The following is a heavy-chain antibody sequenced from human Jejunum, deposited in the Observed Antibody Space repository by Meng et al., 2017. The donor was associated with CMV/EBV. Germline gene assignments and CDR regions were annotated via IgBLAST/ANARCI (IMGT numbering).Heavy chain of an antibody. J-gene: IGHJ4*02. Sequence: QVQLQESGPGLVKPSETLSLTCTVSGGSISGGDYYWSWIRQPQGKGLEWIGYIHDTGSTYYNPSLTSRVDISVGTSNNQFSLTLTSVTAADTAVYFCARGSIFVSFDSWGQGTLVTVSS. CDR2: IHDTGST. CDR3: ARGSIFVSFDS. D-gene: IGHD3-3*01. V-gene: IGHV4-30-4*01. CDR1: GGSISGGDYY.